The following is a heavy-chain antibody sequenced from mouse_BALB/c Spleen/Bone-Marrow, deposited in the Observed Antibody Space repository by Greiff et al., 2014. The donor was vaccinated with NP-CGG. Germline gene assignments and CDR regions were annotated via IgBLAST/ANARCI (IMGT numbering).Heavy chain of an antibody. CDR2: IRLKCNNYAT. CDR1: GFTFSNYW. Sequence: EVQRVESGGGLVQPGGSMKLSCVASGFTFSNYWMNWVRQSPEKGLEWVAEIRLKCNNYATHYAESVKGRFTISRDDSKSSVYLQMNNLRVEDTGIYYCTLGRGFAYWGQGTLVTVSA. V-gene: IGHV6-6*02. J-gene: IGHJ3*01. D-gene: IGHD3-1*01. CDR3: TLGRGFAY.